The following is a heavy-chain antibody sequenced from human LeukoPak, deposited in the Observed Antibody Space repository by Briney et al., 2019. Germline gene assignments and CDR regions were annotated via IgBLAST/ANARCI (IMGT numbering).Heavy chain of an antibody. Sequence: SETLSLTCAVYGGSFSGYYWSWIRQPPGKGLEWIGEINHSGSTNYNPSLESRVTISVDTSKNQFSLKLSSVTAADTAVYYCARVYQTVVRYNWFDPWGQGTLVTVSS. V-gene: IGHV4-34*01. D-gene: IGHD4-23*01. CDR1: GGSFSGYY. CDR2: INHSGST. J-gene: IGHJ5*02. CDR3: ARVYQTVVRYNWFDP.